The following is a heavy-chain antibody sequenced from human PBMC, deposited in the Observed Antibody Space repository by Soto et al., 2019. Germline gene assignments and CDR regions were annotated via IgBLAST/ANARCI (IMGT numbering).Heavy chain of an antibody. Sequence: GGSLRLSCTGSGFTSGDFGMSWFRQAPGKGLEWLSFIRSKGYGGTTESAASVRGRFITSRDDSKSIAYLQMNSLKTEDTAVYYCASLTSWSQEYYYGMDVWGQGTTVTV. V-gene: IGHV3-49*03. D-gene: IGHD2-2*01. CDR3: ASLTSWSQEYYYGMDV. J-gene: IGHJ6*02. CDR1: GFTSGDFG. CDR2: IRSKGYGGTT.